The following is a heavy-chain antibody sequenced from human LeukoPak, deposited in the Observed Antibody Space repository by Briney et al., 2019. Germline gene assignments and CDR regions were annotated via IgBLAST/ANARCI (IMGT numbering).Heavy chain of an antibody. CDR2: INHSGST. J-gene: IGHJ4*02. V-gene: IGHV4-34*01. D-gene: IGHD3-9*01. Sequence: PSETLSLTCAVYGGSFSGYYWSWIRQPPGKGLEWVGEINHSGSTNYNPSLKSRVTISVDTSKNQFSLKLSSVTAADTAVYYCARGRMRLVPFDYWGQGTQVTVSS. CDR1: GGSFSGYY. CDR3: ARGRMRLVPFDY.